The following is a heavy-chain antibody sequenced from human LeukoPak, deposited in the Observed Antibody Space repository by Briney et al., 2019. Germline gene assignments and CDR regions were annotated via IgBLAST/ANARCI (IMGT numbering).Heavy chain of an antibody. CDR1: GGSISVYY. CDR3: ARIGPILGAAWVDY. V-gene: IGHV4-59*12. D-gene: IGHD3-3*02. CDR2: IFYAGST. Sequence: SETLSLTCTVSGGSISVYYWSWIRQPPGKGLEWIGYIFYAGSTYYNPSLKSRVTMSVDTSKNQFSLRLSSVTAVDTAVYYCARIGPILGAAWVDYWGQGTLVSVSS. J-gene: IGHJ4*02.